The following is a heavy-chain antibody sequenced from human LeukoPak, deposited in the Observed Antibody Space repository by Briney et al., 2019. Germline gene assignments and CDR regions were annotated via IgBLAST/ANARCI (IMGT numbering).Heavy chain of an antibody. CDR2: IDPSDSYT. CDR3: ASITTTVTTDWYFDL. Sequence: GESLKISCKGSGYSFTSYWISWVRQMPGKGLEWMGRIDPSDSYTNYSPSFQGHVTISADKSISTAYLQWSSLKASDTAMYYCASITTTVTTDWYFDLWGRGTLVTVSS. D-gene: IGHD4-17*01. V-gene: IGHV5-10-1*01. CDR1: GYSFTSYW. J-gene: IGHJ2*01.